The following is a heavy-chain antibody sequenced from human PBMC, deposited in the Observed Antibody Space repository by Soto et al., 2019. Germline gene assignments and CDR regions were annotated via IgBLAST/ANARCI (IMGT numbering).Heavy chain of an antibody. CDR3: AREAHVEYQLLWRDEAFDI. Sequence: QVQLVQSGAEVKKPGSSVKVSCKASGGTFSSYTISWVRQAPGQGLEWMGRIIPILGIANYAQKFQGRVTITADKXXSXAXXELSSLRSEDTAVYYCAREAHVEYQLLWRDEAFDIWGQGTMVTVSS. J-gene: IGHJ3*02. D-gene: IGHD2-2*01. V-gene: IGHV1-69*08. CDR2: IIPILGIA. CDR1: GGTFSSYT.